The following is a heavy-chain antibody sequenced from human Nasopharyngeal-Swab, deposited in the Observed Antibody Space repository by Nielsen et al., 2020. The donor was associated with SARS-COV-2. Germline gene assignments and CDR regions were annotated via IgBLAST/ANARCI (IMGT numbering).Heavy chain of an antibody. CDR2: IYYSGST. Sequence: WIRQPPGKGLEWIGYIYYSGSTNYNPSLKSRVTISVDTSKNQFSLKLSSVTAADTAVYYCATRQRPSYSSGWYQQITDYWGQGTLVTVPQ. CDR3: ATRQRPSYSSGWYQQITDY. J-gene: IGHJ4*02. V-gene: IGHV4-59*08. D-gene: IGHD6-19*01.